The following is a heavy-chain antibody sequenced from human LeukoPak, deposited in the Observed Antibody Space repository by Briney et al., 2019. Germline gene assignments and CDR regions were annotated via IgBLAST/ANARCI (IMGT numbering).Heavy chain of an antibody. J-gene: IGHJ3*02. CDR3: AKGKYSSSWPVRGDAFDI. Sequence: GGSLRLSCAASGFSFSSYAMTWVRQAPGKVLEWVSGISGSGGSTYYADSVKGRFTRSRDNSKNTLYVQMNSLRAEDTALYYCAKGKYSSSWPVRGDAFDIWGQGTMVTVSS. D-gene: IGHD6-13*01. CDR1: GFSFSSYA. V-gene: IGHV3-23*01. CDR2: ISGSGGST.